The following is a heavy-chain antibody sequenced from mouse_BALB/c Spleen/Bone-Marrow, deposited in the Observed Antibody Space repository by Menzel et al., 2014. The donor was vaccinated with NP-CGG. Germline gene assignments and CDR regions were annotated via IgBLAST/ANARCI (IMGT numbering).Heavy chain of an antibody. CDR3: ARSHFYGNYFDY. CDR1: GFTFSNFG. V-gene: IGHV5-17*02. D-gene: IGHD2-1*01. CDR2: VSTGSTII. J-gene: IGHJ2*01. Sequence: DVQLVESGGGLVQPGGSRKLSCAASGFTFSNFGMHWFRQSPEKGLEWVAFVSTGSTIIYYADTVKGRFTISRDSPENTLFLQMTSLRSEDTAIYYCARSHFYGNYFDYWGQGTTLTVSS.